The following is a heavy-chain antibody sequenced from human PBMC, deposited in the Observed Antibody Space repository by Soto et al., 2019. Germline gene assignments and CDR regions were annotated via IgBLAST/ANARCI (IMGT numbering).Heavy chain of an antibody. CDR2: ISPKSGGT. CDR3: ARPPGYISDWYYFDL. D-gene: IGHD6-19*01. CDR1: GYTFIDYY. V-gene: IGHV1-2*02. J-gene: IGHJ4*02. Sequence: ASVKVSCKASGYTFIDYYMHWLRQAPGQGFEWMGRISPKSGGTNCAQKFQGRVTMTWDTSLNTAYMELNSLMSEDTAVYYCARPPGYISDWYYFDLWGQGTLVTVSS.